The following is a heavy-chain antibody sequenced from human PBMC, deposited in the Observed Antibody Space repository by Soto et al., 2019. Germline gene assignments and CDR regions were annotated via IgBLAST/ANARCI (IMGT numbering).Heavy chain of an antibody. CDR2: IDPSDSYT. CDR3: ARLQAAAGDNDLTVDY. J-gene: IGHJ4*02. Sequence: EVQLVQSGAEVKKPGESLRISCKGSGYSFTSYWISWVRQMPGKGLEWMGRIDPSDSYTNYSPSFQGHITIAADKSISTAYLQWSSQKSSDTAMYYCARLQAAAGDNDLTVDYWGQGTLVTVSS. CDR1: GYSFTSYW. V-gene: IGHV5-10-1*01. D-gene: IGHD6-13*01.